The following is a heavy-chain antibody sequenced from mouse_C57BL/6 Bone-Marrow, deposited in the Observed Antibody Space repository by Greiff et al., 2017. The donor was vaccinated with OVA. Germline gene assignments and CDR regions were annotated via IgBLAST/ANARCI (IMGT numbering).Heavy chain of an antibody. J-gene: IGHJ2*01. CDR2: ISYDGSN. CDR3: AVLITTVAHFDY. Sequence: EVKLMESGPGLVKPSQSLSLTCSVTGYSITSGYYWNWIRQFPGNKLEWMGYISYDGSNNYNPSLKNRISITRDTSKNQFFLKLNSVTTEDTATYYCAVLITTVAHFDYWGQGTTLTVSS. D-gene: IGHD1-1*01. V-gene: IGHV3-6*01. CDR1: GYSITSGYY.